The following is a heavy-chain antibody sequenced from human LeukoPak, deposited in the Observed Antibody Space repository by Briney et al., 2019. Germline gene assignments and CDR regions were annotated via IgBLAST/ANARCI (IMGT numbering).Heavy chain of an antibody. Sequence: SETLSLTCSVSPGSISSYYWSWMRQPPERGVEGIGYTDCSGSTMYSSSLKSRVTISIATSKNQSSLQLNSVTAADTGVYYCARLVLLPYLSSYMDVWGKGTPVTVSS. V-gene: IGHV4-59*08. CDR2: TDCSGST. CDR1: PGSISSYY. D-gene: IGHD3-22*01. J-gene: IGHJ6*03. CDR3: ARLVLLPYLSSYMDV.